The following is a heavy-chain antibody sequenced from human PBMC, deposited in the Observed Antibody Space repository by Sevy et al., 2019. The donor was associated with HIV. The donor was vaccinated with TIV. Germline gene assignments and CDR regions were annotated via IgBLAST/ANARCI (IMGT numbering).Heavy chain of an antibody. J-gene: IGHJ6*02. D-gene: IGHD2-8*01. Sequence: GGSLRLSCAASGFTFSSYWMHWVRQAPGKGLVWVSRISSDESRTTYADSVKGRFTISRDNAKNTLYLQMNSLRAEDTALYYCARPNGGNFNGMDVWGQGTTVTVSS. CDR1: GFTFSSYW. CDR3: ARPNGGNFNGMDV. CDR2: ISSDESRT. V-gene: IGHV3-74*01.